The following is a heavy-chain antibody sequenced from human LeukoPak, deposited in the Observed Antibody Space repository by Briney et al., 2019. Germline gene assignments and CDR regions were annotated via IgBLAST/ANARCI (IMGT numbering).Heavy chain of an antibody. CDR1: RYTFTSYD. J-gene: IGHJ3*02. D-gene: IGHD2-15*01. Sequence: ASVKVSCKASRYTFTSYDINWVRQATGQGLEWMGWMNPNSGNTGYAQKFQGRVTMTRNTSISTAYMELSSLRSEDTAVYYCARGMIGYCSGGSCPADAFDIWGQGTMVTVSS. CDR2: MNPNSGNT. V-gene: IGHV1-8*01. CDR3: ARGMIGYCSGGSCPADAFDI.